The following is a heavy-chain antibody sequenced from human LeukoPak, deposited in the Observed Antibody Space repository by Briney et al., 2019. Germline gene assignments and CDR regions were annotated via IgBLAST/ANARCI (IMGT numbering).Heavy chain of an antibody. CDR2: IKQDGSEK. CDR3: ARAPYYYGSGSPMYPFDY. Sequence: GGSLRLSCAASGSTFSSYWMSWVRQAPGKGLEWVANIKQDGSEKYYVDSVKGRFTISRDNAKNSLYLQMNSLRAEDTAVYYCARAPYYYGSGSPMYPFDYWGQGTLVTVSS. V-gene: IGHV3-7*05. D-gene: IGHD3-10*01. J-gene: IGHJ4*02. CDR1: GSTFSSYW.